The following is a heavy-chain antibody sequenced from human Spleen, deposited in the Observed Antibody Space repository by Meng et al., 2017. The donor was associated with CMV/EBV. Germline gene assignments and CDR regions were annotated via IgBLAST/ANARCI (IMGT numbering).Heavy chain of an antibody. CDR3: ATCPSITIFGVVIDNAFDI. V-gene: IGHV1-46*01. Sequence: ASVKVSCKASGYTFTSYYMHWVRQAPGQGLEWMGIINPSGGSTSYAQKFQGRVTMTRDTSTSTVYMELSSLRAEDTAVYYCATCPSITIFGVVIDNAFDIWGQGTMVTVSS. D-gene: IGHD3-3*01. CDR1: GYTFTSYY. J-gene: IGHJ3*02. CDR2: INPSGGST.